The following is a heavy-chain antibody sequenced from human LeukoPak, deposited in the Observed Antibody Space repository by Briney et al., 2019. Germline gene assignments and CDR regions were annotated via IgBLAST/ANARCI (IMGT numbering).Heavy chain of an antibody. V-gene: IGHV3-20*04. D-gene: IGHD3-10*01. Sequence: GGSLRLSCAAPEFTFSSYSMNWVRQAPGKGLEWVSGINWNGGSIGYADSVKGRFTISRDNVKNSLFLQMHSLRAEDTALYYCARNRGIPLIRGLISFYYHAMDVWGQGTTVTVSS. J-gene: IGHJ6*02. CDR3: ARNRGIPLIRGLISFYYHAMDV. CDR1: EFTFSSYS. CDR2: INWNGGSI.